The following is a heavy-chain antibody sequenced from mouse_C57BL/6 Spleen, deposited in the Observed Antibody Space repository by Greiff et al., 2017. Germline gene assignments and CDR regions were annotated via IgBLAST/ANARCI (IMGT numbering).Heavy chain of an antibody. CDR1: GYTFTDYY. CDR2: INPNNGGT. D-gene: IGHD1-1*01. V-gene: IGHV1-26*01. CDR3: ARGGGIPHYYAMDY. Sequence: VQLQQSGPELVKPGASVKISCKASGYTFTDYYMNWVKQSHGKSLEWIGDINPNNGGTSYNQKFKGKATLTLDKSSSTAYMELRSLTSEDSAVYDCARGGGIPHYYAMDYWGQGTSVTVSS. J-gene: IGHJ4*01.